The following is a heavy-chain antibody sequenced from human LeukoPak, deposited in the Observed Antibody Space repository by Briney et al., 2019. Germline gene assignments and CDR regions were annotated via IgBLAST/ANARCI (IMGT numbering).Heavy chain of an antibody. D-gene: IGHD3-10*01. J-gene: IGHJ4*02. V-gene: IGHV1-24*01. CDR3: ARAYYYGSGTYYPPDY. CDR1: GYTLTELS. CDR2: FDPEDGET. Sequence: GASVKVSCKVSGYTLTELSMHWVRQAPGKGLEWMGGFDPEDGETIYAQKFQGRVTMTEDTSTDTAYMELSSLRSEDTAVYYCARAYYYGSGTYYPPDYWGQGTLVTVSS.